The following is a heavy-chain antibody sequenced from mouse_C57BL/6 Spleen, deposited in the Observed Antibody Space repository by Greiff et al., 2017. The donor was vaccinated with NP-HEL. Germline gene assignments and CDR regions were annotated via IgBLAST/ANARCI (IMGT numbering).Heavy chain of an antibody. Sequence: QVQLQQSGAELVKPGASVKISCKASGYAFSSYWLNWVKQRPGKGLEWIGQIYPGDGDTNYNGKFKGKATLTADKSSSTAYMQLSSLTSEDSAVYFCARWGTTVVAHDYWGQGTTLTVSS. J-gene: IGHJ2*01. V-gene: IGHV1-80*01. CDR3: ARWGTTVVAHDY. CDR2: IYPGDGDT. CDR1: GYAFSSYW. D-gene: IGHD1-1*01.